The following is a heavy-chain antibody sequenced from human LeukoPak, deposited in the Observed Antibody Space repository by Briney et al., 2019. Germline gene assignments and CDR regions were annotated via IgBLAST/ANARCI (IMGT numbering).Heavy chain of an antibody. Sequence: PSETLSLTCAVYGESLNSYYWSSVRQPLGEGLEWIGEIYESGTTEYNPSLKSRVTISMVPSKQQFSLSLSSVTAADTAVYYCARGAWATRLGSWGLGTPVIVSS. CDR2: IYESGTT. CDR3: ARGAWATRLGS. CDR1: GESLNSYY. D-gene: IGHD2-15*01. V-gene: IGHV4-34*01. J-gene: IGHJ4*02.